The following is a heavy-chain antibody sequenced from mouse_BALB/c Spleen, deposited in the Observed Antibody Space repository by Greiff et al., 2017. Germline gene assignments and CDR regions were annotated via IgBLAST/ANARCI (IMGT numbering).Heavy chain of an antibody. D-gene: IGHD1-1*01. CDR3: AQVITTVVATFDAMDY. V-gene: IGHV1-4*02. CDR1: GYTFTSYT. Sequence: QVQLKESAAELARPGASVKMSCKASGYTFTSYTMHWVKQRPGQGLEWIGYINPSSGYTEYNQKFKDKTTLTADKSSSTAYMQLSSLTSEDSAVYYCAQVITTVVATFDAMDYWGQGTSVTVSS. J-gene: IGHJ4*01. CDR2: INPSSGYT.